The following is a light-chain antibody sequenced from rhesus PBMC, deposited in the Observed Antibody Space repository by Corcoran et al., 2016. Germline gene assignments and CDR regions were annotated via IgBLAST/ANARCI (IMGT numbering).Light chain of an antibody. CDR2: YAN. Sequence: DIQMTQSPSSLSASVGDRVTITFRANQGFSRYLTCSQQKQGKAPKPLIYYANLLERGVPSRFSGGGSGTEFTLTISSLQPEDFATYYCQQYNILPLTFGGGTKVELK. CDR3: QQYNILPLT. J-gene: IGKJ4*01. V-gene: IGKV1-32*01. CDR1: QGFSRY.